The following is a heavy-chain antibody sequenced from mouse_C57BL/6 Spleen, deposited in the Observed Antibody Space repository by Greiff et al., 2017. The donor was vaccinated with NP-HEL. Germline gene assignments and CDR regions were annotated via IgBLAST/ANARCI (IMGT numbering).Heavy chain of an antibody. V-gene: IGHV1-55*01. D-gene: IGHD2-1*01. CDR3: ARDGNYEDYFDY. CDR2: IYPGSGST. Sequence: VQLQQPGAELVKPGASVKMSCKASGYTFTSYWITWVKQRPGQGLEWIGDIYPGSGSTNYNEKFKSKATLTVDTSSSTAYMQLSSLTSEDSAVYYCARDGNYEDYFDYWGQGTTLTVSS. J-gene: IGHJ2*01. CDR1: GYTFTSYW.